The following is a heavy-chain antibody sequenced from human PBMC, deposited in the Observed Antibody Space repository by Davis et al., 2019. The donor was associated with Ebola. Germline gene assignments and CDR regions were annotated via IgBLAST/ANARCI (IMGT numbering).Heavy chain of an antibody. J-gene: IGHJ4*02. Sequence: GGSLRLSCAASGFTFSSYTMNWVRQAPGKGLEWVSYISSSSSTIYYADSVKGRFTISRDNAKNSLYLQMNSLRDEDTAVYYCARRDYGGNSHFDYWGQGTLVTVSS. CDR3: ARRDYGGNSHFDY. CDR2: ISSSSSTI. D-gene: IGHD4-23*01. CDR1: GFTFSSYT. V-gene: IGHV3-48*02.